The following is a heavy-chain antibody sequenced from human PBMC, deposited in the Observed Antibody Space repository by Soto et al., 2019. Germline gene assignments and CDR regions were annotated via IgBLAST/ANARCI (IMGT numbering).Heavy chain of an antibody. CDR1: GYTFTSYG. Sequence: ASVKVSCKASGYTFTSYGISWVRQAPGQGLEWMGWISAYNGNTNYAQKHQGRVTMNTDTSTSTAYMELRSLISDDTAVYYCARLVMRSGTVTTPDYWGQGTLVTVSS. CDR3: ARLVMRSGTVTTPDY. J-gene: IGHJ4*02. V-gene: IGHV1-18*01. D-gene: IGHD4-17*01. CDR2: ISAYNGNT.